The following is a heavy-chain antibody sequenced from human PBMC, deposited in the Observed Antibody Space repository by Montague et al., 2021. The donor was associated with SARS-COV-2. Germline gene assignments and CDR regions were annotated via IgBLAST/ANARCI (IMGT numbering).Heavy chain of an antibody. D-gene: IGHD3-10*01. Sequence: SQTLSLTCTVSGGSISSTSYYWGWIRQPPGKGLEWIGSISYSGSTYYKSSLKSRVTISVDTSKNQFSLRLSSVTAADTAVYYCARHITGSGNAFDIWRQGTMVTVSS. J-gene: IGHJ3*02. CDR2: ISYSGST. CDR3: ARHITGSGNAFDI. V-gene: IGHV4-39*01. CDR1: GGSISSTSYY.